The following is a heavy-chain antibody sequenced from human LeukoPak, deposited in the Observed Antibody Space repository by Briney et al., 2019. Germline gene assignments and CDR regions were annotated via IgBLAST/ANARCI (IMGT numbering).Heavy chain of an antibody. CDR1: GGSFSGYY. V-gene: IGHV4-34*01. CDR2: INHSGNT. CDR3: ARRLPPPWCFDL. Sequence: PSETLSLTCAVYGGSFSGYYWSWIRQPPGKGLEWIGEINHSGNTNYNPSLKSRVTISIDTSKNQFSLKLSSVTAADTAVYYCARRLPPPWCFDLWGRGTLVTVSS. J-gene: IGHJ2*01.